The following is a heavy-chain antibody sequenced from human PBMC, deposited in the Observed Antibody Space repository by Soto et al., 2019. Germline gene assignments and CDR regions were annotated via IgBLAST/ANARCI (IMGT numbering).Heavy chain of an antibody. Sequence: QVQLVESGGGVVQPGRSLRLSCAASGFTFRSYVMHWVRQAPGKGLESVAVISHDGNNQYYADSVKGRFTISRDKSRNTVYLEMNSLRPEDTAVYYCAKDLKDDDYGARLGGQGTLVTVSS. J-gene: IGHJ4*02. CDR2: ISHDGNNQ. CDR1: GFTFRSYV. D-gene: IGHD4-17*01. CDR3: AKDLKDDDYGARL. V-gene: IGHV3-30*18.